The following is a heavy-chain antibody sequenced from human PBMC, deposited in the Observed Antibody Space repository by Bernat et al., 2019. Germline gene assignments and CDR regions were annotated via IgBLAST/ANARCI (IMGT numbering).Heavy chain of an antibody. CDR1: GGSISSSSYY. V-gene: IGHV4-39*01. CDR3: ARHEGGTGLGSAFDI. D-gene: IGHD3-16*01. J-gene: IGHJ3*02. CDR2: IYYSGST. Sequence: QLQLQESGPGLVKPSETLSLTCTVSGGSISSSSYYWGWIRQPPGKGLEWIGSIYYSGSTYYNPTLKSRVTISVDTSKSQFALKLSSVTAADTAVYYCARHEGGTGLGSAFDIWGQGTRVTVSS.